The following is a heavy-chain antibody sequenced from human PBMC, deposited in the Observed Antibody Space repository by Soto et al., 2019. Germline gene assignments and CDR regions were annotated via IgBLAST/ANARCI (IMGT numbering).Heavy chain of an antibody. CDR1: GYSFTSYW. CDR3: ATRPYYYDSSGYKKNYNWFDP. D-gene: IGHD3-22*01. J-gene: IGHJ5*02. Sequence: GESLKISCKGSGYSFTSYWIGWVRQMPGKGLEWMGSFYPGDSDTRYSPSFQGQVTISADKSISTAYLQWSSLKASDTAMYYCATRPYYYDSSGYKKNYNWFDPWGQGTLVTVSS. V-gene: IGHV5-51*01. CDR2: FYPGDSDT.